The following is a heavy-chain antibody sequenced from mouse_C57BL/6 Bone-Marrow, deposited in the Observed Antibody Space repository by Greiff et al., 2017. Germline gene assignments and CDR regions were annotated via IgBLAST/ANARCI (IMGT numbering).Heavy chain of an antibody. CDR1: GYNFTDYC. CDR3: ARGACYSYSAD. J-gene: IGHJ3*01. V-gene: IGHV14-2*01. Sequence: EVQLQQSGAELVMPGASVKLSCTASGYNFTDYCMHWVKQRTEQGLEWIGRIDPADGNTKYAQKFQGKATITADTSSNKAYLQLSSLTSEDAAVYYCARGACYSYSADWGQGTLVTVSA. CDR2: IDPADGNT. D-gene: IGHD2-12*01.